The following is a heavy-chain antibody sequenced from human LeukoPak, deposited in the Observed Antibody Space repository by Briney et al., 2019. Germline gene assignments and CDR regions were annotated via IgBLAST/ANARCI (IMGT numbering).Heavy chain of an antibody. Sequence: SETLSLTCTVSGGSISSSNYHWGWIRQSPGKGLEWIGEVFHSGSTNYNPSLKSRVTISVDTSKNQFSLKLTSVTAADTAIYYCRNYYYGMDVWGQGTTVTVSS. CDR3: RNYYYGMDV. CDR1: GGSISSSNYH. J-gene: IGHJ6*02. V-gene: IGHV4-39*07. CDR2: VFHSGST.